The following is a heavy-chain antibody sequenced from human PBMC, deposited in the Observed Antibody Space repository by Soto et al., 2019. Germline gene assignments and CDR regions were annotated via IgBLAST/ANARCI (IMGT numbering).Heavy chain of an antibody. CDR2: ISGSGGST. CDR3: AKVDSGYSSGSDAFDI. CDR1: GFTFSSYA. V-gene: IGHV3-23*01. Sequence: PGGSLRLSCAASGFTFSSYAMSWVRQAPGKGLEWVSAISGSGGSTYYADSVKGRFTISRDNSKNTLYLQMNSLRAEDTAVYYCAKVDSGYSSGSDAFDIWGQGTMVTVSS. J-gene: IGHJ3*02. D-gene: IGHD6-19*01.